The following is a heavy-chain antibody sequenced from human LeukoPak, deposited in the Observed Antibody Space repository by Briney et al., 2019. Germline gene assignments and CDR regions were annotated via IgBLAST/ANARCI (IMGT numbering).Heavy chain of an antibody. CDR3: AAYYDFGGDAFDI. CDR1: GGSISSGDYS. V-gene: IGHV4-30-2*02. Sequence: KPSQTLSLTCAVSGGSISSGDYSWSWIRQPPGKGLEWIGYIYHSGSTNYNPSLKSRVTISVDTSKNQFSLKLSSVTAADTAVYYCAAYYDFGGDAFDIWGQGTMVTVSS. J-gene: IGHJ3*02. D-gene: IGHD3-3*01. CDR2: IYHSGST.